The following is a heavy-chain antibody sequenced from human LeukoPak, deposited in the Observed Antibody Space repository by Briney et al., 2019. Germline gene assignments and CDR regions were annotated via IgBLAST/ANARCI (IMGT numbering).Heavy chain of an antibody. Sequence: ASVKVSCKSSGYTFTTYGISWVRQAPGQGLEWMGWISPDKGKTDYAQKYQGRVTMTTDTSTSTAYMELRNLRSDDTAVYFCARDWGSERIIADYWGQGTLVTVSS. CDR3: ARDWGSERIIADY. D-gene: IGHD2/OR15-2a*01. CDR2: ISPDKGKT. J-gene: IGHJ4*02. CDR1: GYTFTTYG. V-gene: IGHV1-18*01.